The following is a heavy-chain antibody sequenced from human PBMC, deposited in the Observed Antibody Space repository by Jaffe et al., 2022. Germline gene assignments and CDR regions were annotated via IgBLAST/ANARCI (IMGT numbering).Heavy chain of an antibody. V-gene: IGHV3-43*01. J-gene: IGHJ3*02. CDR2: ISWDGGST. D-gene: IGHD3-16*01. Sequence: EVQLVESGGVVVQPGGSLRLSCAASGFTFDDYTMHWVRQAPGKGLEWVSLISWDGGSTYYADSVKGRFTISRDNSKNSLYLQMNSLRTEDTALYYCAKDIDASGGDPEIAFDIWGQGTMVTVSS. CDR1: GFTFDDYT. CDR3: AKDIDASGGDPEIAFDI.